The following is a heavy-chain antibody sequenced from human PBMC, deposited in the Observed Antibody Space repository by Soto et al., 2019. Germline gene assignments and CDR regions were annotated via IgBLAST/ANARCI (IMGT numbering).Heavy chain of an antibody. Sequence: GGSLRPSCAASRFTFSYYAMSWVRQAPAQGLQWVSSIRSSGDTTYYADSETGRSTISRDNSKDTLYLQMNSLRGEDTAVYYCARRQVGGGGYYYYYGMDVWGQGTTVTVSS. J-gene: IGHJ6*02. CDR2: IRSSGDTT. D-gene: IGHD3-16*01. V-gene: IGHV3-23*01. CDR3: ARRQVGGGGYYYYYGMDV. CDR1: RFTFSYYA.